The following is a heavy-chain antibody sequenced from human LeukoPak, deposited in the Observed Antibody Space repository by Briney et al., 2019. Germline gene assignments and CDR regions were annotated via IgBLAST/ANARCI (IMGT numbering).Heavy chain of an antibody. CDR1: GFTVSSNY. D-gene: IGHD3-10*01. J-gene: IGHJ4*02. CDR2: IYSGGST. V-gene: IGHV3-66*02. CDR3: ARDPRLLWFGEPGDY. Sequence: GGSLRLSCAASGFTVSSNYMSWVRQAPGKGLEWVSGIYSGGSTYYADSVKGRFTISRDNSKNTLYLQMNSLRAEHTAVYYCARDPRLLWFGEPGDYWGQGTLVTVSS.